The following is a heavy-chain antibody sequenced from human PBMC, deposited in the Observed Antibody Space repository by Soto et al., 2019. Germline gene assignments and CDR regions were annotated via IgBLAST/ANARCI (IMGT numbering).Heavy chain of an antibody. J-gene: IGHJ4*02. D-gene: IGHD3-22*01. CDR2: IYPRDSDT. Sequence: GESLKISCKGSGYSFTSYWIGWVRQMPGKGLEWMGIIYPRDSDTRYSPSFQGQVTISADKSISTAYLQWSSLKASDTAMYYCARETYYYDSSGYFYYFDYWGQGTLVTVSS. CDR1: GYSFTSYW. CDR3: ARETYYYDSSGYFYYFDY. V-gene: IGHV5-51*01.